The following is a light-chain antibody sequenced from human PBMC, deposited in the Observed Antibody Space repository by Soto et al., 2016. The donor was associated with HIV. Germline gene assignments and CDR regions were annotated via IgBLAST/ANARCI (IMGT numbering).Light chain of an antibody. J-gene: IGKJ2*01. Sequence: DIVMTQSPLSLPVTPGEPASISCRSSQSLLHSNGYNYLDWYLQKPGQSPQVLIYLGSNRASGVPDRFSGSGSGTDFTLKISRVEAEDVGVYYCMQGTHWPPYTFGQGTKLEIK. CDR3: MQGTHWPPYT. CDR2: LGS. CDR1: QSLLHSNGYNY. V-gene: IGKV2-28*01.